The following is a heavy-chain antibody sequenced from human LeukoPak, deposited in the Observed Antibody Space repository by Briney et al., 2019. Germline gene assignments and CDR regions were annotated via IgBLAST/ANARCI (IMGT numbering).Heavy chain of an antibody. D-gene: IGHD5-24*01. CDR1: GGSISSGDYY. Sequence: SQTLPLTCTVSGGSISSGDYYWSWIRQPPGKGLEWIGYIYYSGSTYYNPSLKSRVTISVDTSKNQFSLKLSSVTAADTAVYYCAREEMATTDIDYWGQGTLVTVSS. V-gene: IGHV4-30-4*01. J-gene: IGHJ4*02. CDR3: AREEMATTDIDY. CDR2: IYYSGST.